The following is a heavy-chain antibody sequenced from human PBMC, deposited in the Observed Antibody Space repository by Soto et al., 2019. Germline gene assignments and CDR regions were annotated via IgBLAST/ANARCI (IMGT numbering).Heavy chain of an antibody. V-gene: IGHV1-8*01. CDR2: MDPKTGNT. Sequence: RASLKVSCKASGYSFTSYDINWVRQATGQGLEWMGWMDPKTGNTDYGQKFQGRVTMTRNTSISTAYMELSSLTSEDTAVYYCARGRGWRDYWGQGTLVTVSS. D-gene: IGHD6-19*01. CDR1: GYSFTSYD. J-gene: IGHJ4*02. CDR3: ARGRGWRDY.